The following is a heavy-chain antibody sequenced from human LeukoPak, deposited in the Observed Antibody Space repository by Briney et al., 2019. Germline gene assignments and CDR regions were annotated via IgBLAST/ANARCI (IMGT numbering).Heavy chain of an antibody. CDR2: IKPNSDDGTT. D-gene: IGHD3-10*01. J-gene: IGHJ4*02. V-gene: IGHV3-15*07. Sequence: PGGSLRLSYAASGFTFSNAWMNWVRQSPGKGLEWVGRIKPNSDDGTTDYAAPVKGRITISRDDSKNTLFLQTNSLKNEDTAVYYCTTYIFGSPYWGQGTLVTVSS. CDR3: TTYIFGSPY. CDR1: GFTFSNAW.